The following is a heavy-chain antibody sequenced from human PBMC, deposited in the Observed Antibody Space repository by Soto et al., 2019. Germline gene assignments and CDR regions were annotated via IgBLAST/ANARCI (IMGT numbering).Heavy chain of an antibody. CDR2: IYYSGST. D-gene: IGHD6-13*01. J-gene: IGHJ3*02. CDR3: ARSPVEVGSWYAFDI. Sequence: SETLSLTCTVSGGSVSSGSYYWSWIRQPPGKGLEWIGYIYYSGSTNYNPSLKSRVTISVDTSKNQFSLKLSSVTAADTAVYYCARSPVEVGSWYAFDIWGQGTMVTVSS. V-gene: IGHV4-61*01. CDR1: GGSVSSGSYY.